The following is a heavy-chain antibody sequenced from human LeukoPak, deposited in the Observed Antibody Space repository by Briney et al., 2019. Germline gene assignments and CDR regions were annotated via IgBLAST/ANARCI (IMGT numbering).Heavy chain of an antibody. J-gene: IGHJ4*02. D-gene: IGHD1-26*01. CDR1: GFTFSSYA. CDR2: ISYDGSNK. Sequence: GRSLRLSCAASGFTFSSYAMHWVRQAPGKGLEWVAVISYDGSNKYYVDSVKGRFTISRDNSKNTLYLQMNSLRAEDTAVYYCARAREWELLLWGQGTLVTVSS. CDR3: ARAREWELLL. V-gene: IGHV3-30-3*01.